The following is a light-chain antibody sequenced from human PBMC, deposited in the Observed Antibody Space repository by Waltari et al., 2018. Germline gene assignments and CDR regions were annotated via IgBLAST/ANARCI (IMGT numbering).Light chain of an antibody. CDR3: QQYNSYSMWT. V-gene: IGKV1-5*03. CDR2: KAS. Sequence: DIQITQSSSTLSASVGDRVTITCRASHSIVSWVAWYQQKPGKAPRVVMYKASSLESGVPSRFSGSESGTEFTLTITSLQPDDFATYYCQQYNSYSMWTFGQGTKVEVK. CDR1: HSIVSW. J-gene: IGKJ1*01.